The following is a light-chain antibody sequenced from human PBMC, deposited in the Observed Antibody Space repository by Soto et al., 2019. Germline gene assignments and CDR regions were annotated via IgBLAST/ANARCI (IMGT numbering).Light chain of an antibody. CDR3: QQYYNTPLT. V-gene: IGKV4-1*01. CDR1: QSVLYSSNNKNY. J-gene: IGKJ4*01. Sequence: DIVMTQSPDSLAVSLGERATINCKSSQSVLYSSNNKNYLAWYQQRPGQPPKLLIYWASTRESGVPDRFSGSGSGTDFTLTISSLQAEDVAVSYCQQYYNTPLTFGGGTKVEIK. CDR2: WAS.